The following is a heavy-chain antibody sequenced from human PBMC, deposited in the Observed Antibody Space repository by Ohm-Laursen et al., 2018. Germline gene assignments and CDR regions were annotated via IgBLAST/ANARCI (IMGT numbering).Heavy chain of an antibody. J-gene: IGHJ3*02. Sequence: SSVKVSCKASGGTFSSYTISWVRQAPGQGLEWMGRIIPILGIANYAQKFQGRVTITADKSTSTAYMELSSLRSEDTAVYYCLVVPAAIIAFDIWGQGTMVTVSS. V-gene: IGHV1-69*02. D-gene: IGHD2-2*01. CDR3: LVVPAAIIAFDI. CDR1: GGTFSSYT. CDR2: IIPILGIA.